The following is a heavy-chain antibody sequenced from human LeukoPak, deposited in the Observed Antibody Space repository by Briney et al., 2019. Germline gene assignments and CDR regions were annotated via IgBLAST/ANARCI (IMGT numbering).Heavy chain of an antibody. CDR2: ISYDGSNK. Sequence: GGSLRLSCAASGFTFSSYGMHWVRQAPGKGLQWVAVISYDGSNKYYADSVKGRFTISRDNSKNTLYLQMNSLRAEDTAVYYCAKSYYGSGSYYGYYYYYGMDVWGQGTTVTVSS. J-gene: IGHJ6*02. D-gene: IGHD3-10*01. CDR1: GFTFSSYG. V-gene: IGHV3-30*18. CDR3: AKSYYGSGSYYGYYYYYGMDV.